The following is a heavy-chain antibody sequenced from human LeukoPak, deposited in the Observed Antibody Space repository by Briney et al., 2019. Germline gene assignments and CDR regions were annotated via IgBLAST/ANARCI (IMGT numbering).Heavy chain of an antibody. V-gene: IGHV3-23*01. D-gene: IGHD5-12*01. Sequence: PGGSLRLSCAASGFSFRSYAMGWVRQAPGKGLEWVSGISGSVGSIYYADSVKGRFTISRDNFKNTLYLQMNSLRAEDTAVYYCAEGSGYDHSHFDYWGQGTLVTVSS. CDR2: ISGSVGSI. CDR3: AEGSGYDHSHFDY. CDR1: GFSFRSYA. J-gene: IGHJ4*02.